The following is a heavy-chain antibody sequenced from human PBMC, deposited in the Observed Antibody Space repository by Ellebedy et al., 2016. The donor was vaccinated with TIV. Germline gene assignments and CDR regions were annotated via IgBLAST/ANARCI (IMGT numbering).Heavy chain of an antibody. CDR2: IPNDSGDI. J-gene: IGHJ4*02. CDR1: PFTFREEC. V-gene: IGHV3-30*18. Sequence: GESLKISCAASPFTFREECMRWVRQAPGMGLELAALIPNDSGDIFYADLLKGRFAISRDDSKNTLYLQMNYLSVKDTAVYYCAKERHSRWVGPTYFDFWGQGTLVTVSS. CDR3: AKERHSRWVGPTYFDF. D-gene: IGHD1-26*01.